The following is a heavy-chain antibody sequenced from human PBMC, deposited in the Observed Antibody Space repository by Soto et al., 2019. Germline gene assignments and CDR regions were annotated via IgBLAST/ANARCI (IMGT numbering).Heavy chain of an antibody. J-gene: IGHJ4*02. D-gene: IGHD6-13*01. Sequence: ASVKVSCKASGYTFTSYAMHWVRQAPGQRLEWMGWINAGNGNTKYSQKFQGRVTITRDTSASTAYMELSSLRSEDTAVYYCARDGDSYSSSWRFDYWGQGTLVTVSS. CDR2: INAGNGNT. V-gene: IGHV1-3*01. CDR3: ARDGDSYSSSWRFDY. CDR1: GYTFTSYA.